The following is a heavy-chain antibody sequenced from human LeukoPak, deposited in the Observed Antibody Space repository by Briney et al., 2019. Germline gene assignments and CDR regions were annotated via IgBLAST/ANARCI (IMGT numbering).Heavy chain of an antibody. CDR3: ARDYYNFWSGYLRGDAFDI. D-gene: IGHD3-3*01. Sequence: ASVKVSCKASGYTFTSYDINWVRQAPGQGLEWMGRITTYNGDTHYAKNLQGRVTMTTDTSTSTAYMDLRSLRSDDTAVYYCARDYYNFWSGYLRGDAFDIWGQGTLVTVSS. V-gene: IGHV1-18*01. CDR2: ITTYNGDT. J-gene: IGHJ3*02. CDR1: GYTFTSYD.